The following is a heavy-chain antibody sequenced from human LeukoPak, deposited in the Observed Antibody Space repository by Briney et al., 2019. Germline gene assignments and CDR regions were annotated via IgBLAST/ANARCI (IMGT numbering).Heavy chain of an antibody. CDR2: ISSSSSYI. J-gene: IGHJ4*02. CDR1: GFTFSSYS. CDR3: ARSAVYHDSSGSHFGY. D-gene: IGHD3-22*01. V-gene: IGHV3-21*01. Sequence: PGGSLRLSCAASGFTFSSYSMNWVRQAPGKGLEWVSSISSSSSYIYYADSVKGRFTISRDNAKNSLYLQMNSLRAEDTAVYYCARSAVYHDSSGSHFGYWGQGTLVTVSS.